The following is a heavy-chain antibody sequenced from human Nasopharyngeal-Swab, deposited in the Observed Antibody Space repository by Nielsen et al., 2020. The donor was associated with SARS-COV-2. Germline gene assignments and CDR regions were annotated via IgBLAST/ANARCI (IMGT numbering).Heavy chain of an antibody. CDR2: ISNSSRYI. CDR1: GFTFSDYN. Sequence: GESLKISCAASGFTFSDYNMNWVRQTPGKGLEWVSSISNSSRYIYQADSVKGRFTISRDNAKNSLYLQMHSLRAEDTAVYYCARAGGVSSAEYFQHWGKGTLVTVSS. J-gene: IGHJ1*01. D-gene: IGHD1-26*01. CDR3: ARAGGVSSAEYFQH. V-gene: IGHV3-21*01.